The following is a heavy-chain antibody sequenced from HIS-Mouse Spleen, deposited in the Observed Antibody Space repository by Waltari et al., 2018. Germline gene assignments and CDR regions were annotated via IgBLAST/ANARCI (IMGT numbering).Heavy chain of an antibody. CDR1: GGSISSSSSY. D-gene: IGHD6-13*01. CDR2: IYYSGST. Sequence: QLQLQESGPGLVKPSETLSLTCTVSGGSISSSSSYCGWIRQPPGKGLELIGSIYYSGSTYYNPSLKSRVTISVDTSKNQFSLKLSSVTAADTAVYYCAREIPYSSSWYDWYFDLWGRGTLVTVSS. CDR3: AREIPYSSSWYDWYFDL. J-gene: IGHJ2*01. V-gene: IGHV4-39*07.